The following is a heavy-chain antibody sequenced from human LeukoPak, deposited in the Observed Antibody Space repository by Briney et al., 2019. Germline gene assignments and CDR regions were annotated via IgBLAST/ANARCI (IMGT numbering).Heavy chain of an antibody. J-gene: IGHJ6*03. CDR3: AKEGSLGVVTTDHYYYYYMDV. V-gene: IGHV3-30*02. CDR1: GFTFRSYG. D-gene: IGHD2-21*02. Sequence: GGSLRLSCTASGFTFRSYGMHWVRQAPGKGLEWVAFTRYDESYKYYADSVKGRFTISRDNSKNTVYLQMNSLRADDTAVYYCAKEGSLGVVTTDHYYYYYMDVWGRGTTVTVSS. CDR2: TRYDESYK.